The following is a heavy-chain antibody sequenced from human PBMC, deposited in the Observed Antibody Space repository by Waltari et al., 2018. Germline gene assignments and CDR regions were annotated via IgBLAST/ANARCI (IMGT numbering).Heavy chain of an antibody. D-gene: IGHD2-15*01. CDR1: GDSISSTYC. V-gene: IGHV4-4*02. Sequence: KLQESGPGLVKPSGTLSLTCGVSGDSISSTYCWRWVRQSPGKGLEWIGQVRGDGRTNYNPSFASRVTVSLDTYNNQFSLMVTSATAADTAVYYCARDRGRGLYLDSWGPGTLVTVSP. CDR3: ARDRGRGLYLDS. CDR2: VRGDGRT. J-gene: IGHJ4*02.